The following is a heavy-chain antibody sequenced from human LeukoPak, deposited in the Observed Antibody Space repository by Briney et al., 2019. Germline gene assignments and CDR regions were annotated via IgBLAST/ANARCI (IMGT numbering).Heavy chain of an antibody. CDR2: IYYSGST. Sequence: SETLSLTCTVSGGSISSSSYYWGWIRQPPGKGLEWIGSIYYSGSTYYNPSLKSRVTISVDTSKNQFSLKLSSVTAADTAVYYCARVYPGYSYGYYYYYYMDVWGKGTTVTVSS. D-gene: IGHD5-18*01. CDR3: ARVYPGYSYGYYYYYYMDV. V-gene: IGHV4-39*07. CDR1: GGSISSSSYY. J-gene: IGHJ6*03.